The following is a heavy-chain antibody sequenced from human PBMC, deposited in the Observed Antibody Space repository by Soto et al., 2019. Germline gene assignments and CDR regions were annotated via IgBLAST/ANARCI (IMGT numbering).Heavy chain of an antibody. CDR1: GFTFSSYA. Sequence: QVQLVESGGGVVQPGRSLRLSCAASGFTFSSYALHWVRQAPGKGLDWVAVISSDVNYKYYGDAVNGRFTISRDNSKNTLYLQMNSLRAEVTAVYYCARKKKRGVWLFDFWGQGTLVTVSS. V-gene: IGHV3-30-3*01. D-gene: IGHD5-12*01. CDR3: ARKKKRGVWLFDF. CDR2: ISSDVNYK. J-gene: IGHJ4*02.